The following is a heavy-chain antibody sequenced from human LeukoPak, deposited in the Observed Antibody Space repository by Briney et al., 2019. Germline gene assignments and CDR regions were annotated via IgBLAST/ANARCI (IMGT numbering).Heavy chain of an antibody. Sequence: GGSLTLSCAASGFTFSSYEMHWLRQAPGKGLEGGAYISRRSGTIYYADYVKGRFTISRVNDKNSLYLQMDSPGAEDTAVYYCARDLLRPNYYDRGAGGGSYFDYWGQGTLVTVSS. D-gene: IGHD3-22*01. CDR3: ARDLLRPNYYDRGAGGGSYFDY. J-gene: IGHJ4*02. V-gene: IGHV3-48*03. CDR1: GFTFSSYE. CDR2: ISRRSGTI.